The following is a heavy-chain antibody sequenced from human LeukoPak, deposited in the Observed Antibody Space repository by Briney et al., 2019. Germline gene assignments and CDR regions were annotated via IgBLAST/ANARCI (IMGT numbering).Heavy chain of an antibody. J-gene: IGHJ2*01. V-gene: IGHV4-59*01. D-gene: IGHD4-11*01. CDR1: GASISSYY. Sequence: SETLSLTCTVSGASISSYYWSWIRQPPGKGLEWIGYIYYSGSTNYNPSLNGRVTISVDTSKNQFSPKLSSVTAADTAVYYCARTYIPGHFDLWGRGTLVTVSS. CDR2: IYYSGST. CDR3: ARTYIPGHFDL.